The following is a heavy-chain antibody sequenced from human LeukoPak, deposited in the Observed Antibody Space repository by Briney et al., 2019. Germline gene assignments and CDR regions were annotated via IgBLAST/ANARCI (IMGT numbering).Heavy chain of an antibody. V-gene: IGHV3-23*01. Sequence: HAGGSLRLSCAASGFTFSSYAMSWVRQAPGKGLEWVSAISGSGGSTYYADSVKGRFTISRDNSKNTLYLQMNSLRAEDTAVYYCAKVPSLILINWFDPWGQGTLVTVSS. D-gene: IGHD3-16*01. J-gene: IGHJ5*02. CDR3: AKVPSLILINWFDP. CDR1: GFTFSSYA. CDR2: ISGSGGST.